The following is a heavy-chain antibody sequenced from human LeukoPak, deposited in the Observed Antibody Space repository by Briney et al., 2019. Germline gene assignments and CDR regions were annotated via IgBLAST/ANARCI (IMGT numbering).Heavy chain of an antibody. V-gene: IGHV4-4*07. Sequence: SDTLSLTCSVSGGSMSRYYWNWIRQPDGKGLEWIGRIYSTGSADYNPSLQSRVTMSVDTSKNEFSLRLTSVTAADTAIYYCARDRWFDTWGQGTLVTVSS. J-gene: IGHJ5*02. CDR3: ARDRWFDT. CDR1: GGSMSRYY. CDR2: IYSTGSA.